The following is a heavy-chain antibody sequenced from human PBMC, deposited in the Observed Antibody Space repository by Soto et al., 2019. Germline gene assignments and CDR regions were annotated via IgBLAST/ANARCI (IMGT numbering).Heavy chain of an antibody. CDR3: ASSGIVGREVNTWFDP. V-gene: IGHV4-59*01. J-gene: IGHJ5*02. D-gene: IGHD3-22*01. CDR2: ISYRGST. CDR1: AGSITTSY. Sequence: ETLSLTCXVSAGSITTSYWSWIRQPLGKALEWIGYISYRGSTNYNPSLKSRLTISIDTSKSQISLKLTSMTTADTAVYYCASSGIVGREVNTWFDPWGQGTLVTVSS.